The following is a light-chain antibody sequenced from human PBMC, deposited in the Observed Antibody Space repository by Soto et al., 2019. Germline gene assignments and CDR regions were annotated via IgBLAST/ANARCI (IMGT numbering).Light chain of an antibody. CDR3: QQYNSYTT. Sequence: DIQMTQSLSTLSASVGDRVTITCRASQSISTWLAWYQQKPGKAPKLLIYDASSLQSGVPSRFSGHGSGTDFTLTISSLQPDDFATYYCQQYNSYTTFGQGTKLEIK. J-gene: IGKJ2*01. CDR1: QSISTW. CDR2: DAS. V-gene: IGKV1-5*01.